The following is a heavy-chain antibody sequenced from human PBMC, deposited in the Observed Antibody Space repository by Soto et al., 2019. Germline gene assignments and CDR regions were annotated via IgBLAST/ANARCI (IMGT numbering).Heavy chain of an antibody. J-gene: IGHJ4*02. D-gene: IGHD3-10*01. CDR2: ISGGGETT. CDR1: GFTFSSYA. CDR3: AFNSGSGSYCFDY. Sequence: EVQLLESGGGLVQPGGSLRLSCAASGFTFSSYAMWWVRQAPGKGLECVSAISGGGETTYYADSVKGRFTISRDNSKNTLYLQMNRLRAEDSDVYYCAFNSGSGSYCFDYWGQGTLVTVSS. V-gene: IGHV3-23*01.